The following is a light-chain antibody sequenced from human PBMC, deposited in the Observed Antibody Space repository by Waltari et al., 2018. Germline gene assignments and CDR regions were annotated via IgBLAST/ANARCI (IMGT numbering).Light chain of an antibody. CDR2: GAS. V-gene: IGKV3-15*01. CDR1: QSVSSN. J-gene: IGKJ4*01. Sequence: EIVMTQSPVTLSVSPGERATLSCRASQSVSSNLTWYQQKPGQAPRLLIYGASTRATGIPARFSGSGSGTEFTLTISSLQSEDFAVYYCQQYNNWPPVTFGGGTTVEVK. CDR3: QQYNNWPPVT.